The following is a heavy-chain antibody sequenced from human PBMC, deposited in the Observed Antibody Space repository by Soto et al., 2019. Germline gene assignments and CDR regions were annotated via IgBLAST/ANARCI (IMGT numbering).Heavy chain of an antibody. CDR3: ARERYYDFWSGYYGYYYYGMDV. CDR1: GLTFSSYA. CDR2: ISYDGSNK. V-gene: IGHV3-30-3*01. Sequence: PGGSLRLSCAASGLTFSSYAMHWVRQAPGKGLEWVAVISYDGSNKYYADSVKGRFTISRDNSKNTLYLQMNSLRAEDTAVYYCARERYYDFWSGYYGYYYYGMDVWGQGTTVTVSS. D-gene: IGHD3-3*01. J-gene: IGHJ6*02.